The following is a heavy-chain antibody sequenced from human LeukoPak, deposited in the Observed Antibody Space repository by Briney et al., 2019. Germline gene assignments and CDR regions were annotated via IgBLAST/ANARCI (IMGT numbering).Heavy chain of an antibody. CDR2: IYPGDSDT. J-gene: IGHJ5*02. Sequence: GESLKISCKGSGYSFTSYWIGWVRQMPGKGLEWMGIIYPGDSDTRYSPSFQGQVTISADKSISTAYLQWSSLKASDTAMYYCARHRDSSSWYGNWFDPWGQGTLVTVSS. D-gene: IGHD6-13*01. V-gene: IGHV5-51*01. CDR3: ARHRDSSSWYGNWFDP. CDR1: GYSFTSYW.